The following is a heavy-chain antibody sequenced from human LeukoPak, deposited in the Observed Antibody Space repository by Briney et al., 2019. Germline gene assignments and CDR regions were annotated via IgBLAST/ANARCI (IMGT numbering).Heavy chain of an antibody. CDR2: IYYSGST. J-gene: IGHJ5*02. V-gene: IGHV4-39*01. Sequence: SETLSLTCTVSGGSISSSSYYWGWIRQPPGKGLEWIGSIYYSGSTHYNPSLKSRATISVDTSNNQFSLKLSSVTAADTAVYYCARHKSRYCSGGSCYSGMYNWFDPWGQGTLVTVSS. D-gene: IGHD2-15*01. CDR1: GGSISSSSYY. CDR3: ARHKSRYCSGGSCYSGMYNWFDP.